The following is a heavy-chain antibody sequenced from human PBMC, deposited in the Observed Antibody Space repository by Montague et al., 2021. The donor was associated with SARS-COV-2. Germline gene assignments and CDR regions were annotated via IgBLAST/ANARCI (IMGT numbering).Heavy chain of an antibody. V-gene: IGHV4-34*01. CDR3: ARGPRITMIVVVITDIWFDP. CDR1: GGSFGGYY. D-gene: IGHD3-22*01. Sequence: SETLSLTCAVYGGSFGGYYWSWIRQPPGKGLEWIGEINHSGSTNXXPSLKSRVTISVDTSKNQFSLKLSSVTAADTAVYYCARGPRITMIVVVITDIWFDPWGQGTLVTVSS. CDR2: INHSGST. J-gene: IGHJ5*02.